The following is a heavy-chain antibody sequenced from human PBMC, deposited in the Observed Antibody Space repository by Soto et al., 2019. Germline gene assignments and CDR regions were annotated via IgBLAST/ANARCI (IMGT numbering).Heavy chain of an antibody. Sequence: SETLSLTCSVSGGSISSYYWSWIRQPPGKGLEWIGYIYYSGSTNYNPSLKSRVTISVDTSKNQFSLKLSSVTAADTAVYYCARGSPDFWSGYGYYYYGMDVWGQGTTVTVSS. D-gene: IGHD3-3*01. V-gene: IGHV4-59*01. CDR3: ARGSPDFWSGYGYYYYGMDV. CDR1: GGSISSYY. J-gene: IGHJ6*02. CDR2: IYYSGST.